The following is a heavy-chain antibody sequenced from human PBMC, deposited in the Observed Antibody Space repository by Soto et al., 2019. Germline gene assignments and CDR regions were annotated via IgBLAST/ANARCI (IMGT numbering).Heavy chain of an antibody. D-gene: IGHD2-21*01. V-gene: IGHV5-10-1*01. CDR3: ARGKGGDGYLNFDY. J-gene: IGHJ4*02. Sequence: GDTLKISCNGSGYSFNIYWISWVRQMPWEGLEWMGRIDPSDSYTNYSPSFQGHVTISADKSISTAYLQWSSLKASDTAMYYCARGKGGDGYLNFDYWGQGTLVTVSS. CDR2: IDPSDSYT. CDR1: GYSFNIYW.